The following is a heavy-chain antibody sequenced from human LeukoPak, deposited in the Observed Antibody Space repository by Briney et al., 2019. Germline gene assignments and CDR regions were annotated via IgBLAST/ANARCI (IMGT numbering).Heavy chain of an antibody. CDR1: GASIRSGDYY. D-gene: IGHD2-15*01. V-gene: IGHV4-30-4*01. J-gene: IGHJ3*02. CDR3: ARDCSGGSCYGAFDI. CDR2: IYDSGST. Sequence: SETLSLTRTVSGASIRSGDYYWSWIRQPPGKGLEWIGYIYDSGSTYYNPSLKSRITISVDTSENRFSLKLSSVTATDTAVYYCARDCSGGSCYGAFDIWGQGTMVTVSS.